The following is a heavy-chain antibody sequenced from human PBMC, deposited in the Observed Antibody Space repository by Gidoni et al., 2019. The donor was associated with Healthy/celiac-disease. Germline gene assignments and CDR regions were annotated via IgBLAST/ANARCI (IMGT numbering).Heavy chain of an antibody. V-gene: IGHV3-33*01. D-gene: IGHD2-15*01. J-gene: IGHJ4*02. CDR1: GFTFSSYG. Sequence: QVQLVESGGGVVQPGGSLRLSCAASGFTFSSYGMHWVRQAPGKGLEWVAVIWYYGSNKYYADSVKGRFTISRDNSKNTLYLQMNSLRAEDTAVYYCAREAVVVAAMDYWGQGTLVTVSS. CDR2: IWYYGSNK. CDR3: AREAVVVAAMDY.